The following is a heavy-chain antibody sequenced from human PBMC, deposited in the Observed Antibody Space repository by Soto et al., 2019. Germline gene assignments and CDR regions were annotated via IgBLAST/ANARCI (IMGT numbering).Heavy chain of an antibody. J-gene: IGHJ4*02. CDR3: TREMEGWLQHIFDY. D-gene: IGHD5-12*01. CDR2: IRSKAYGGTT. Sequence: EVQLVESGGGLVQPGRSLRLSCTASGFTFGDYAMSWVRQAPGKGLEWVGFIRSKAYGGTTEYAASVKGRFTISRDDSKSIAYLQMNSLKTEDTAVYYCTREMEGWLQHIFDYWGQGTLVTVSS. CDR1: GFTFGDYA. V-gene: IGHV3-49*04.